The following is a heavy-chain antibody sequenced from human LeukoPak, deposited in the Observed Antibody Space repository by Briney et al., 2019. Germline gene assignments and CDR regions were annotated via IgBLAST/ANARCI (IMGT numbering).Heavy chain of an antibody. CDR3: AKDAWSGYYTEGYNWFDP. CDR2: IKQDGGEK. D-gene: IGHD3-3*01. CDR1: GFTFSNYW. J-gene: IGHJ5*02. Sequence: GGSLRLSCAASGFTFSNYWMNWVRQAPGKGLEWVANIKQDGGEKSYVDSVKGRFTISRDNAKNSLHLQMNSLRAEDTAVYYCAKDAWSGYYTEGYNWFDPWGQGTLVTVSS. V-gene: IGHV3-7*01.